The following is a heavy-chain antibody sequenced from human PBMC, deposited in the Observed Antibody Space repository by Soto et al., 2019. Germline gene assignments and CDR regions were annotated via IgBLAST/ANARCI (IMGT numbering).Heavy chain of an antibody. CDR1: GGSISSYY. CDR3: ARGGGLLWFGDRGAFDI. Sequence: RPCTVSGGSISSYYWSWIRQPPGKGLEWIGYIYYSGSTNYNPSLKSRVSISVDTSKNQFSLKLSSVTAADTAVYYCARGGGLLWFGDRGAFDIWGQGTMVTVSS. CDR2: IYYSGST. V-gene: IGHV4-59*01. D-gene: IGHD3-10*01. J-gene: IGHJ3*02.